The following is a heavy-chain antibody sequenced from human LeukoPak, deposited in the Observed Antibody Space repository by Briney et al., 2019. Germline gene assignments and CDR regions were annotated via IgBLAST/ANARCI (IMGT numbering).Heavy chain of an antibody. CDR1: GYTFTGYY. Sequence: ASVKVSCKASGYTFTGYYMHWVRQAPGQGLEWMGWINPNSGGTNYAQKFQGRVTMTRDTSISTAYMELSRLRSDDTAVYYCARGLEWLTRRHTWFDPWGQGTLVTVSS. CDR3: ARGLEWLTRRHTWFDP. J-gene: IGHJ5*02. CDR2: INPNSGGT. D-gene: IGHD3-3*01. V-gene: IGHV1-2*02.